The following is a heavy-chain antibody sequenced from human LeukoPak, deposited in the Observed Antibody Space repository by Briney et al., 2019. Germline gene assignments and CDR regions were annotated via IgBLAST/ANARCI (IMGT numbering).Heavy chain of an antibody. CDR3: ARGRGGYYYGSGSYSAYFDY. D-gene: IGHD3-10*01. CDR2: INHSGST. Sequence: KPSETLSLTCAVYGGSFSGYYWSWIRQPPGKGLEWIGEINHSGSTTYNPSHKSRVTISVDTSKNQFSLKLSSVTAADTAVYYCARGRGGYYYGSGSYSAYFDYWGQGTLVTVSS. J-gene: IGHJ4*02. CDR1: GGSFSGYY. V-gene: IGHV4-34*01.